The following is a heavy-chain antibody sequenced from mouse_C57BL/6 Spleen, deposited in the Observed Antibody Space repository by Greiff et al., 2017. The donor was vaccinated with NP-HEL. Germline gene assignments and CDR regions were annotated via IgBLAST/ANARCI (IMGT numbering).Heavy chain of an antibody. CDR2: INYDGSST. Sequence: EVMLVESEGGLVQPGSSMKLSCTASGFTFSDYYMAWVRQVPEKGLEWVANINYDGSSTYYLDSLKSRFIISRDNAKNILYLQMSSLKSEDTATYYCARDYYGSRGGFFDYWGQGTTLTVSS. CDR1: GFTFSDYY. J-gene: IGHJ2*01. D-gene: IGHD1-1*01. CDR3: ARDYYGSRGGFFDY. V-gene: IGHV5-16*01.